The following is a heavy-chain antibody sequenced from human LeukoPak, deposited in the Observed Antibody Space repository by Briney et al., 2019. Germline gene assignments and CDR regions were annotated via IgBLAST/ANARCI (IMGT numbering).Heavy chain of an antibody. Sequence: GGSLRLSCAASGFTFSTYAMTWVRQAPGKGLDWVSLITGSGTSTHYADSVKGRFTISRDSSKNTLYLQMNSLRAEDTAVYYCARDSGTTGEVKFDPWGQGTLVTVSS. CDR3: ARDSGTTGEVKFDP. CDR2: ITGSGTST. D-gene: IGHD3-10*01. CDR1: GFTFSTYA. J-gene: IGHJ5*02. V-gene: IGHV3-23*01.